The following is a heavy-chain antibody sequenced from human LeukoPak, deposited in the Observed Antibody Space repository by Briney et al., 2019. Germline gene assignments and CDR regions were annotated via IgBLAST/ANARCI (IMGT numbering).Heavy chain of an antibody. CDR3: AKQGRNDFVDS. V-gene: IGHV3-23*01. D-gene: IGHD3-3*01. CDR2: SSGDGGNT. Sequence: GGSLRLSCAASGFSLRSFAMSWVRQAPGKGLEWVSASSGDGGNTDYANSVKGRFTISRDNSKNTIYLQMNSLRADDTAVYYCAKQGRNDFVDSWGQGTLVTASS. J-gene: IGHJ4*02. CDR1: GFSLRSFA.